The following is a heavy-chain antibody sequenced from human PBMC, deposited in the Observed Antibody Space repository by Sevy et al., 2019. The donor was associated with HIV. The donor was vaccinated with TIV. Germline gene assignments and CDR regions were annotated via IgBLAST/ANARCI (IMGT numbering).Heavy chain of an antibody. CDR2: FDPEDGET. D-gene: IGHD1-26*01. V-gene: IGHV1-24*01. CDR3: VTRGRWELRRFDAFDI. J-gene: IGHJ3*02. CDR1: GYILTELS. Sequence: ASVKVSCKVSGYILTELSMHWVRQAPGKGLEWMGGFDPEDGETVYAQKFQGRVTMTEDTSTDTAYMELSSLRSEDTAVYYCVTRGRWELRRFDAFDIWGHGTMVTVSS.